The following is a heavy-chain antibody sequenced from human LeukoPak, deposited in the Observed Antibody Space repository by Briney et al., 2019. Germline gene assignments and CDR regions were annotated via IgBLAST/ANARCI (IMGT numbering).Heavy chain of an antibody. Sequence: SVKLSCKASGGTFSSYAISWVRQAPGQGLDWMGRIIPIFGIANYAQKFQGRVTITADKSTSTAYMELSSLRSEDTAVYYCARHQSPRKGYYDSSGYRYWGQGTLVTVSS. V-gene: IGHV1-69*04. CDR1: GGTFSSYA. J-gene: IGHJ4*02. D-gene: IGHD3-22*01. CDR2: IIPIFGIA. CDR3: ARHQSPRKGYYDSSGYRY.